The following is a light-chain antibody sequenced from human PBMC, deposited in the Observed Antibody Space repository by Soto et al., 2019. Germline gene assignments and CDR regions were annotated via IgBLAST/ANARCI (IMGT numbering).Light chain of an antibody. Sequence: QSALTQPPSVSGSPGQSVTISCTGTSGDVDPYNYVSWYQQHPGRAPKLVIYDVNMRPSGVPDRFSGSKSGDTSSLTISGLQAEDEDDYYCCSYVGTPLVGGGTKLTV. CDR3: CSYVGTPL. CDR2: DVN. CDR1: SGDVDPYNY. J-gene: IGLJ2*01. V-gene: IGLV2-11*01.